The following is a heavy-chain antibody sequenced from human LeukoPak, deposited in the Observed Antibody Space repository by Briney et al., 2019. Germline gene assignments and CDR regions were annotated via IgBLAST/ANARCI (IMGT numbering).Heavy chain of an antibody. CDR2: ISGSGGST. CDR1: GFTFSSYA. V-gene: IGHV3-23*01. D-gene: IGHD4-23*01. J-gene: IGHJ4*02. CDR3: AREDPDYGGNPLPPDF. Sequence: PGGSLRLSCAASGFTFSSYAMSWVRQAPGKGLEWVSAISGSGGSTYYADSVKGRFTISRDNAKNSLYLQMNSLRAEDTAVYYCAREDPDYGGNPLPPDFWGQGTLVTVSS.